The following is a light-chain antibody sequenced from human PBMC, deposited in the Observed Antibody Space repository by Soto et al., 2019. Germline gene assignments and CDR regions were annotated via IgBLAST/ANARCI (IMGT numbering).Light chain of an antibody. J-gene: IGLJ2*01. V-gene: IGLV1-40*01. CDR2: GNS. CDR1: SSNIGAGYD. CDR3: QSYDSSLSVMSDVV. Sequence: QSVLTQPPSVSGAPGQRVTISCTGSSSNIGAGYDVHWYQQLPGTAPKLLIYGNSNRPSGVPDRFSGSKSGTSASLAITGLQAEDEADYYCQSYDSSLSVMSDVVFGGGTKLTVL.